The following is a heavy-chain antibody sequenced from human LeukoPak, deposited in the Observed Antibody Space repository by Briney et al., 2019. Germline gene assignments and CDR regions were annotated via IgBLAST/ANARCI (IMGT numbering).Heavy chain of an antibody. J-gene: IGHJ4*02. D-gene: IGHD3-22*01. V-gene: IGHV3-21*01. CDR2: ISGSSTYI. CDR1: GFTFSNYA. CDR3: ARRGYYDSSGYDY. Sequence: GESLRLSCAASGFTFSNYAMNWVRQAPGKGLEWVSSISGSSTYIYYADSVKGRFTISRDNAKNSLYLQINSLRAEDTAIYYCARRGYYDSSGYDYWGQGTLVTVSS.